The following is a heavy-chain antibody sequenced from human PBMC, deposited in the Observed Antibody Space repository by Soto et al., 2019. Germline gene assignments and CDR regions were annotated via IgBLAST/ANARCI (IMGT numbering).Heavy chain of an antibody. CDR2: ISAHNGNT. Sequence: QVHLVQSGAEVKKPGASVKVSCKGSGYGFTTYGITWVRQAPGQGLEWMAWISAHNGNTNYAQKLQGRVTVTRDTSTSTAYMELRSLRSDDTAVYYCARGRDGDYWGLGALVTVSS. CDR3: ARGRDGDY. D-gene: IGHD6-6*01. V-gene: IGHV1-18*01. J-gene: IGHJ4*02. CDR1: GYGFTTYG.